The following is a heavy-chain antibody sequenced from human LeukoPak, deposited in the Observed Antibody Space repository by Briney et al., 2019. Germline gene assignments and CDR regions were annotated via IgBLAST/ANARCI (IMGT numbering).Heavy chain of an antibody. CDR1: GYTFTTFS. J-gene: IGHJ1*01. D-gene: IGHD2-2*01. CDR3: ATATQPRGYFLH. CDR2: ISVNNGGT. V-gene: IGHV1-18*01. Sequence: ASVKVSCKASGYTFTTFSLAWVRQAPGQSLEWMGWISVNNGGTNYAQSFQDRVTLTRDTSTNTAYLELRSLRSDDTAIIYCATATQPRGYFLHWGQGTLVTVSS.